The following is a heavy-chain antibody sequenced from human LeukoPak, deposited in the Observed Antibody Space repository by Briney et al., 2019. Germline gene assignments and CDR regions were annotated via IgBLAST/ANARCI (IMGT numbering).Heavy chain of an antibody. CDR2: ISSSSSYI. CDR1: GFTFSSYS. D-gene: IGHD4-17*01. Sequence: PGGSLRLSCAASGFTFSSYSMNWVRQAPGKGLEWVSSISSSSSYIYYADSVKGRFTISRDNAKNSLYLQMNSLRAEDTAVYYCASRYGDTGDWYFDLWGRGTLVTVSS. CDR3: ASRYGDTGDWYFDL. J-gene: IGHJ2*01. V-gene: IGHV3-21*01.